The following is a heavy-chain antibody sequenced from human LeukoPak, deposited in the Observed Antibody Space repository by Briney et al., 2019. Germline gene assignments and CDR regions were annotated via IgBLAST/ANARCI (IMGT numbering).Heavy chain of an antibody. CDR2: IYHRGST. V-gene: IGHV4-4*02. J-gene: IGHJ4*02. CDR3: AREGGSQEDY. Sequence: SETLSLTCAVSGGSISSSNWWSWVRQSPGKGLEWIGEIYHRGSTNYNPALKSRVTISVDTSKNQFSLKLSSVTAADTAVYYCAREGGSQEDYWGQGTLVTVSS. CDR1: GGSISSSNW. D-gene: IGHD1-26*01.